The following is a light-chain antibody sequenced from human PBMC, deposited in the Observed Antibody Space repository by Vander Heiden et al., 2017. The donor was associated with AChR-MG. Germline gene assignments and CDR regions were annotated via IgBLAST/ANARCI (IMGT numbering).Light chain of an antibody. CDR1: TSNIGNNY. V-gene: IGLV1-51*02. Sequence: QSVLTQPPSVSAAPGQKVTISCSGSTSNIGNNYVSWYQQLPGTAPKLLILENDKRPSGIPDRFSGSKSGTSATLGITGLQTGDEADYYCGAWDTGLNRLFVFGTGTKVTVL. J-gene: IGLJ1*01. CDR2: END. CDR3: GAWDTGLNRLFV.